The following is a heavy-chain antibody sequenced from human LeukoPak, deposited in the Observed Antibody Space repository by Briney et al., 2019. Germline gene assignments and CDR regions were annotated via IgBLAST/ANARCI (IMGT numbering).Heavy chain of an antibody. CDR1: GYTFNRYG. CDR3: ARDYGYGVTVMISDDY. CDR2: ISGYNGKP. D-gene: IGHD5-12*01. J-gene: IGHJ4*02. V-gene: IGHV1-18*01. Sequence: ASVNDSRKASGYTFNRYGITWVRQAPAQGLAWVGWISGYNGKPNHAQKLKGGVTMTTDTSTSAAYMELRSLRSDDTAMYYCARDYGYGVTVMISDDYWGQGTLVTVSS.